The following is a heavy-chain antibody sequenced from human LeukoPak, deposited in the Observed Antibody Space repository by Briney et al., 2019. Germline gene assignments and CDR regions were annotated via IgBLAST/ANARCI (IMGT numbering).Heavy chain of an antibody. V-gene: IGHV4-59*12. J-gene: IGHJ6*02. Sequence: SETLSLTCTVSGGSISSYYWSWIRQPPGRGLEWLGYIYYNGSPNYNPSLKSRVTISIDKSKNQFSLKLSSVTAADTAVYYCSGQLGDYYYGMDVWGQGTTVTVSS. CDR1: GGSISSYY. D-gene: IGHD6-13*01. CDR3: SGQLGDYYYGMDV. CDR2: IYYNGSP.